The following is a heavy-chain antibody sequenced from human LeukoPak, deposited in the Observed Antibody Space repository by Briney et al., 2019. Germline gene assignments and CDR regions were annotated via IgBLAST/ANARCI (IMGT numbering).Heavy chain of an antibody. Sequence: ASVKVSCKASGYTFTGYYMHWVRQAPGQGLEWMGWINTNTGDPTYAQGFTGRFVFSLDTSVSTAYLQISSLKAEDTAVYYCARDPSRVTIFGVDPTHPLDYWGQGTLVTVSS. CDR3: ARDPSRVTIFGVDPTHPLDY. D-gene: IGHD3-3*01. J-gene: IGHJ4*02. CDR1: GYTFTGYY. CDR2: INTNTGDP. V-gene: IGHV7-4-1*02.